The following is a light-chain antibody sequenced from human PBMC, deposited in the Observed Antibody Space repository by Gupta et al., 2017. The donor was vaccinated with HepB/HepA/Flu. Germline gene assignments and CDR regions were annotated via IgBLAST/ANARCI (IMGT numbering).Light chain of an antibody. J-gene: IGLJ2*01. V-gene: IGLV1-51*01. CDR2: DNN. CDR3: DTWDSSRSTAV. Sequence: QSVLTQPPSVSAAPGQKVTIPCSGSSSNIGHNYVSWYQQLPGTAPKLLMYDNNKRPSGIPDRFSGSKSGTSATLGITGLQTGDEADYYCDTWDSSRSTAVFGGGTKLTVL. CDR1: SSNIGHNY.